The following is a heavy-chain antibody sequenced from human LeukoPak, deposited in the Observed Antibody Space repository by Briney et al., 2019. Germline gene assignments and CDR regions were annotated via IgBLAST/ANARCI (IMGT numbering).Heavy chain of an antibody. V-gene: IGHV3-23*01. CDR3: AKDSRGYHRPVDY. Sequence: PGGSLRLSCAGSGHYAMNWVRQAPGEGLEGVAAIGGGGADTYYADSVKGRFTISRDNSKNTLYLQLSSLRVEDTAVYYCAKDSRGYHRPVDYWGQGTLVTVSS. CDR2: IGGGGADT. J-gene: IGHJ4*02. CDR1: GHYA. D-gene: IGHD3-22*01.